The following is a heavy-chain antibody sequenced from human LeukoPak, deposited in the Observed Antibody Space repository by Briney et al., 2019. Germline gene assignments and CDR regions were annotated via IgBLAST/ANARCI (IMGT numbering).Heavy chain of an antibody. Sequence: GGSLRLSCAASGFTFDDYAMHWVRQAPGKGLEWVSLISGDGGSTYYADSVKGRFTISRDNSKNSLYLQMNSLRTEDTALYYCAKDVAAAGSTYYFDYWGQGTLVTVSS. V-gene: IGHV3-43*02. J-gene: IGHJ4*02. CDR3: AKDVAAAGSTYYFDY. D-gene: IGHD6-13*01. CDR1: GFTFDDYA. CDR2: ISGDGGST.